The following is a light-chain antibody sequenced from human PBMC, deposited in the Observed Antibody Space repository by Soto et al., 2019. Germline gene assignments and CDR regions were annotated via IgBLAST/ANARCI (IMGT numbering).Light chain of an antibody. CDR1: QSIRSW. V-gene: IGKV1-5*01. CDR3: QQYSAYPYT. Sequence: DIQMTQFPSTLSASVGDRVTITCRASQSIRSWLAWYQQKPGKAPKLLIYDGSILQSGVPSGFSGSGSGTEFTLTINSLQPDDFATYYCQQYSAYPYTFGQGTKVETK. CDR2: DGS. J-gene: IGKJ2*01.